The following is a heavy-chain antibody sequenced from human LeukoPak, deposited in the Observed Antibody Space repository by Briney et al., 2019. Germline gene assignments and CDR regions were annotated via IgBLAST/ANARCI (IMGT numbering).Heavy chain of an antibody. CDR2: IIPIFGTA. V-gene: IGHV1-69*13. CDR1: GGNFSSYP. CDR3: ARPGIAAVGSWDPYYYYYMDV. Sequence: SVKVSCKASGGNFSSYPISWVRQAPGQGLEWMGVIIPIFGTANYAQKFQGRVTITADESTSTVYMEMSSLRSEDTAVYYCARPGIAAVGSWDPYYYYYMDVWGKGTTVTVSS. D-gene: IGHD6-13*01. J-gene: IGHJ6*03.